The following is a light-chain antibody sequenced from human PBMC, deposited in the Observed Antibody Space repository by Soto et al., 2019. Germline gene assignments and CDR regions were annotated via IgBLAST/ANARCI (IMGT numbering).Light chain of an antibody. CDR1: QSVSSN. CDR2: GAS. J-gene: IGKJ1*01. CDR3: QKYNSAPWT. V-gene: IGKV3D-15*01. Sequence: EIVMTQSPGTLSVSPGERATLSCRASQSVSSNLAWYQQKPGQAPRLLIYGASTRATGIPARFSGSGSGTEFTLTISSLQSEDFATYYCQKYNSAPWTFGQGTKVDIK.